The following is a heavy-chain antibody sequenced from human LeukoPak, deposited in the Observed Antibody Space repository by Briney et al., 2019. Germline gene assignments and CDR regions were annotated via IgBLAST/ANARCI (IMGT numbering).Heavy chain of an antibody. Sequence: GESLKASCKGSGYSFTSYWIGWVRQMPGKGLEWMGIIYPGESDTRYSPSFQGQVTISADKSNSTAYLQWSSLKASDSAIYYCATSNVEAGMDFGHWGQGTLVPVSS. CDR2: IYPGESDT. CDR3: ATSNVEAGMDFGH. CDR1: GYSFTSYW. J-gene: IGHJ4*02. D-gene: IGHD1-1*01. V-gene: IGHV5-51*01.